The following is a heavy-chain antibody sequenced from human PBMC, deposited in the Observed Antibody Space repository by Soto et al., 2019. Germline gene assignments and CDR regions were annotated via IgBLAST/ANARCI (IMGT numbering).Heavy chain of an antibody. Sequence: EVQLVESGGGLVQPGGSLRLSCAASGFSVSNKYMSWVRQAPGRGLEWVSLIYSGDNTYYADSVKGRFTISRDTSKNTLYLQMNRRRAEDTAVYYCARDVLGSGAFDVWGQGTMVTVSS. CDR3: ARDVLGSGAFDV. J-gene: IGHJ3*01. V-gene: IGHV3-66*01. CDR2: IYSGDNT. CDR1: GFSVSNKY. D-gene: IGHD2-8*02.